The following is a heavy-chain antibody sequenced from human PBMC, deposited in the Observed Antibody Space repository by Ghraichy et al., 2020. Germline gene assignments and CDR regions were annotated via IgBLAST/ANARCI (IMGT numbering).Heavy chain of an antibody. Sequence: SGPTLVKPTQTLTLTCTFSGFSLTTGGVGVGWIRQPPGKALEWVALIYWNEDKRYSSSLKSRLTITKDTSKNQVVLTMTNMDPVDTATYYCTHRSGATTGPVGYYGVDVWGQGTTVTVSS. CDR2: IYWNEDK. J-gene: IGHJ6*02. CDR3: THRSGATTGPVGYYGVDV. D-gene: IGHD1-1*01. V-gene: IGHV2-5*01. CDR1: GFSLTTGGVG.